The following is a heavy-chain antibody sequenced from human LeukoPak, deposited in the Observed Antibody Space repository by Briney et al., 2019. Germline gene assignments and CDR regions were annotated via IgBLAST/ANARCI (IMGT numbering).Heavy chain of an antibody. CDR3: ARSDISNDYDGANWFDP. CDR1: GGTFSSYA. CDR2: IIPIFGTA. Sequence: SVKVSCKASGGTFSSYAIGWVRQAPGQGLEWMGGIIPIFGTANYAQKFQGRVTITADESTSTAYMELSSLRSEDTAVYYCARSDISNDYDGANWFDPWGQGTLVTVSS. D-gene: IGHD3-16*01. V-gene: IGHV1-69*01. J-gene: IGHJ5*02.